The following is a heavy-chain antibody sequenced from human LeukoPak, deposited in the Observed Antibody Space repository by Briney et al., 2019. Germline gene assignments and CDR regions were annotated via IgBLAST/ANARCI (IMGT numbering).Heavy chain of an antibody. CDR1: GGSFSGYY. J-gene: IGHJ4*02. V-gene: IGHV4-34*01. CDR3: ASGYNWKGNYFDY. Sequence: PSETLSLTCAVYGGSFSGYYWSWIRQPPGKGLEWIGEINHSGSTNYNPSLKSRVTISVDTSKNQLSLKLSSVTAADTAVYYCASGYNWKGNYFDYWGQGTLVTVSS. D-gene: IGHD1-1*01. CDR2: INHSGST.